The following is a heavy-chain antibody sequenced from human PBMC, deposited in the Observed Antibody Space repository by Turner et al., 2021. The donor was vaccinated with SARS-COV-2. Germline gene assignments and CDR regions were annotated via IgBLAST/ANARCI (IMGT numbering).Heavy chain of an antibody. CDR3: ARHQWLRGAFDI. V-gene: IGHV4-59*08. D-gene: IGHD5-12*01. CDR2: IYYSGST. CDR1: GGSIRSYF. J-gene: IGHJ3*02. Sequence: QVQLQESGPGLVKPSETLSLTCTVPGGSIRSYFWSWIRQPPGKGLVWIGYIYYSGSTNYNPSLKSRVTISVDTSKNQFSLKLSSVTAADTAVYFCARHQWLRGAFDIWGQGTMVTVSS.